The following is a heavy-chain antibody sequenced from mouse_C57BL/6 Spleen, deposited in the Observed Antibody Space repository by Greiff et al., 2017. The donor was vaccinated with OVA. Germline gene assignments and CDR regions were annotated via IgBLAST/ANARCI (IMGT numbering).Heavy chain of an antibody. J-gene: IGHJ1*03. D-gene: IGHD1-1*01. CDR2: IDPSDSET. Sequence: QVQLQQPGAELVRPGSSVKLSCKASGYTFTSYWMHWVKQRPIQGLEWIGNIDPSDSETNYNQKFKDKATLTVDKSSSTAYMQLSSLTSEDSAVYYCASITTGGYFDVWGTGTTVTVSS. V-gene: IGHV1-52*01. CDR1: GYTFTSYW. CDR3: ASITTGGYFDV.